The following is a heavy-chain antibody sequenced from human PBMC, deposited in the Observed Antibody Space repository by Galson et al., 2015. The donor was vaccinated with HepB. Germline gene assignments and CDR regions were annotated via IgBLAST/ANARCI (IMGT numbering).Heavy chain of an antibody. V-gene: IGHV3-7*01. Sequence: SLRLSCAASGFTFNIYWMTWVRQAPGKGLEWVASIKQDASEKYSVDSVKGRFTISRDNANDLLFLQMNSLRDDDTGVYYCARFMSSGADSFDYWGQGTLVTVSP. J-gene: IGHJ4*02. CDR1: GFTFNIYW. CDR3: ARFMSSGADSFDY. D-gene: IGHD1-26*01. CDR2: IKQDASEK.